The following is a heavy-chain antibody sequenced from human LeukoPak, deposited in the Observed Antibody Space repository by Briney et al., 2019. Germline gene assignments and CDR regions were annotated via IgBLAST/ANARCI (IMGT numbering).Heavy chain of an antibody. J-gene: IGHJ4*02. CDR1: GFTVSSNY. V-gene: IGHV3-53*01. CDR3: ARDRGQWLAYFDY. D-gene: IGHD6-19*01. CDR2: IYSGGST. Sequence: GGSLRVSCAASGFTVSSNYMSWVRQAPGKGLECVSVIYSGGSTYYADSVEGRFTISRDNSKNTLYLQMNSLRAEDTAVYYCARDRGQWLAYFDYWGQGTLVTVSS.